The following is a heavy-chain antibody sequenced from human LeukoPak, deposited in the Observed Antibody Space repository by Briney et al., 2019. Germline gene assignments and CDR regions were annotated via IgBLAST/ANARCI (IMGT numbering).Heavy chain of an antibody. V-gene: IGHV3-23*01. J-gene: IGHJ4*02. Sequence: GGSLRLSCAASGVTFSSYAMSWVRQAPGKGLEWVSAISGSGGSTYYADSVKGRFTISRDNSKNTLYLQMNSLRAEDTAVYYCAKGGPDSSATPRSNDYWGQGTLVTVSS. CDR3: AKGGPDSSATPRSNDY. D-gene: IGHD2-15*01. CDR1: GVTFSSYA. CDR2: ISGSGGST.